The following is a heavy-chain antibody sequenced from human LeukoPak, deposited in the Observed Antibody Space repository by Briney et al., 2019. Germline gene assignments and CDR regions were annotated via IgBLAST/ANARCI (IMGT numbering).Heavy chain of an antibody. V-gene: IGHV1-18*01. D-gene: IGHD6-13*01. Sequence: ASVKVSCKASGYTFTSYGIRWVRQTPGHGLEWMGWISAYNGNTNYAQKLQGRVTMTTDTSTSTAYMELRSLRSDDTAVYYCAKGIAAAAPFDYWGQGTLVTVSS. J-gene: IGHJ4*02. CDR1: GYTFTSYG. CDR3: AKGIAAAAPFDY. CDR2: ISAYNGNT.